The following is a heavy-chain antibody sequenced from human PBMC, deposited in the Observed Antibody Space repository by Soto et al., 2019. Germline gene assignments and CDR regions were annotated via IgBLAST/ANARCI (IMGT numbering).Heavy chain of an antibody. J-gene: IGHJ6*02. CDR2: IYYSGST. CDR1: GGSISSGGYY. Sequence: SSETLSLTCTVSGGSISSGGYYWSWIRQHPGKGLEWIGYIYYSGSTYYNPSLKSRVTISVDTSKDQFSLKLSSVTAADTAVYYCARDLAAAGPRSYYYGMDVWSQGTTVTVSS. D-gene: IGHD6-13*01. CDR3: ARDLAAAGPRSYYYGMDV. V-gene: IGHV4-31*03.